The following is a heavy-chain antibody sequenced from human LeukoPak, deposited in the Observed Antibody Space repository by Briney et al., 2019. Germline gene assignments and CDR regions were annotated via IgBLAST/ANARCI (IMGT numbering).Heavy chain of an antibody. CDR2: INHSGST. J-gene: IGHJ4*02. CDR1: GGSFSGYY. Sequence: SSETLSLTCAVYGGSFSGYYWSWIRQPPGKGLEWIGEINHSGSTNHNPSLKSRVTISVDTSKNQFSLKLSSVTAADTAVYYCARGWVHQPTLGWGQGTLVTVSS. V-gene: IGHV4-34*01. D-gene: IGHD2/OR15-2a*01. CDR3: ARGWVHQPTLG.